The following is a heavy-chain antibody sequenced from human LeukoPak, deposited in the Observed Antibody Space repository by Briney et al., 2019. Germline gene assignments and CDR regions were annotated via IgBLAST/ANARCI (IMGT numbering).Heavy chain of an antibody. CDR2: IYYSGST. J-gene: IGHJ2*01. CDR3: ARVEVVTRYFDL. CDR1: GVSISSYY. D-gene: IGHD4-23*01. Sequence: SETLSLTCTVSGVSISSYYWSWIRQPPGKGLEWIGYIYYSGSTNYNPSLKSRVTISVDTSKNQFSLKLSSVTAADTAVYYCARVEVVTRYFDLWGRGTLVTVSS. V-gene: IGHV4-59*01.